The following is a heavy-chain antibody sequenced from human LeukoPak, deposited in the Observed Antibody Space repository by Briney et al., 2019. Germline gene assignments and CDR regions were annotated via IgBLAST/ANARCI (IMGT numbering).Heavy chain of an antibody. Sequence: ASVKVSCKASGYTFTSYYMHWVRQAPGQGLEWMGWINPNSGGTNYAQKFQGRVTMTRDTSISTAYMELSRLRSDDTAVYYCARDHKGYYYDSSGYPNWFDPWGQGTLVTVSS. CDR2: INPNSGGT. CDR3: ARDHKGYYYDSSGYPNWFDP. CDR1: GYTFTSYY. J-gene: IGHJ5*02. V-gene: IGHV1-2*02. D-gene: IGHD3-22*01.